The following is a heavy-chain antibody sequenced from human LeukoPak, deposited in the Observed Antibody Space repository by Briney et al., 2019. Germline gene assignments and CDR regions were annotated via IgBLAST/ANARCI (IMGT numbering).Heavy chain of an antibody. D-gene: IGHD3-22*01. J-gene: IGHJ4*02. CDR2: THYSGST. V-gene: IGHV4-59*12. Sequence: PSETLSLTCTVSGGSLSSYYCSWIRQPPGKGLEWIGYTHYSGSTNYNPSLKSRVTISVDTSKNQFSLKLSSVTAADTAVYYCARGRHYYDSSGYLESYYFDYWGQGTLVTVSS. CDR1: GGSLSSYY. CDR3: ARGRHYYDSSGYLESYYFDY.